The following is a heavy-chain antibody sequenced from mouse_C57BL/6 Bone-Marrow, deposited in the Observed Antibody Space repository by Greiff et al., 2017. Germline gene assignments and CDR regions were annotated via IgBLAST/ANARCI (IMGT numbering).Heavy chain of an antibody. CDR1: GYTFTSYG. Sequence: QVQLKESGAELARPGASVKLSCKASGYTFTSYGISWVKQRTGQGLEWIGEIYPRSGNTYYNEKFKGKATLTADKSSSTAYMELRSLTSEDSAVYFCARRRALFLPWCAYWGQGTLVTVSA. CDR3: ARRRALFLPWCAY. D-gene: IGHD1-1*01. V-gene: IGHV1-81*01. J-gene: IGHJ3*01. CDR2: IYPRSGNT.